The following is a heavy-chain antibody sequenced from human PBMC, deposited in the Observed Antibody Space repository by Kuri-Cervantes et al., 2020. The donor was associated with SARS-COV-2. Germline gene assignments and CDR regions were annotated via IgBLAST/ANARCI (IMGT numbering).Heavy chain of an antibody. CDR3: ARSKVGATTSYFDY. Sequence: GESLKISCAASAFTFSSYAMHWVRQAPGKGLEWVAIISYDGSNKYYADSVKGRFTISRDNAKNSLYLQMNSLRAEDTAVYYCARSKVGATTSYFDYWGQGTLVTDSS. D-gene: IGHD1-26*01. CDR2: ISYDGSNK. V-gene: IGHV3-30-3*01. CDR1: AFTFSSYA. J-gene: IGHJ4*02.